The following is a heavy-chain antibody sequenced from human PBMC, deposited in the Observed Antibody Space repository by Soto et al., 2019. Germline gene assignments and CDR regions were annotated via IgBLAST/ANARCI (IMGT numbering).Heavy chain of an antibody. V-gene: IGHV4-30-4*01. D-gene: IGHD7-27*01. J-gene: IGHJ5*01. CDR2: IYKSATT. Sequence: SETLSLTCSVSGDSISNLDYFWAWIRQPPGQALEYIGYIYKSATTYYNPSFESRVAVSVDTSKSQFSLNVTSVTAADTAVYFCARGRYCLTGRCFPNWFDSWGQGAPVTGSS. CDR1: GDSISNLDYF. CDR3: ARGRYCLTGRCFPNWFDS.